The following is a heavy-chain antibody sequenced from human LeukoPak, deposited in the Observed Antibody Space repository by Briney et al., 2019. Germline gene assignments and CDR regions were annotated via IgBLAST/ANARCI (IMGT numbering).Heavy chain of an antibody. D-gene: IGHD5-18*01. Sequence: PGGSLRLSCAASGFTFSTFGIHWVRQAPGKGLEWVAAISPDGNNEYYIDSVKGRFTVSRDNTKNMIYLQMNSLRGEDSAVYYCAKVNTYDDYWGQGTLVTVSS. CDR3: AKVNTYDDY. CDR2: ISPDGNNE. J-gene: IGHJ4*02. CDR1: GFTFSTFG. V-gene: IGHV3-30*18.